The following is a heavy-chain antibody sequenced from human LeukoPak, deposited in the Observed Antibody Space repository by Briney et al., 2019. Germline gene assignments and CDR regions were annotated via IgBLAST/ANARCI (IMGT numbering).Heavy chain of an antibody. D-gene: IGHD4/OR15-4a*01. CDR2: MCHSGST. Sequence: PSETLSLTCTVSGYSISSGHYWGWIRQPPGKGLEWIGSMCHSGSTYYNPPLKSRVTISVDTAKNQFSLKLSSVTAADTAVYYCARQVPWYYYYMDVWGKGTTVTISS. J-gene: IGHJ6*03. CDR3: ARQVPWYYYYMDV. V-gene: IGHV4-38-2*02. CDR1: GYSISSGHY.